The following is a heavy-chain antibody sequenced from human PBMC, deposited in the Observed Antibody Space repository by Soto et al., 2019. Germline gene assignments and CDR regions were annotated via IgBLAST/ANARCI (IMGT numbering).Heavy chain of an antibody. Sequence: QVQLQESGPGLVKPSQTLSLTCTVSGGSISSGGYYWSWIRQHPGKGLEWIGYIYYSGSTYYNPSLKSRVTIAVDTSKNQFSLELSSVTAADTAVYYCARSKPGGIAAAGPYFDYLGQGTLVTVSS. V-gene: IGHV4-31*03. D-gene: IGHD6-13*01. CDR2: IYYSGST. CDR1: GGSISSGGYY. J-gene: IGHJ4*02. CDR3: ARSKPGGIAAAGPYFDY.